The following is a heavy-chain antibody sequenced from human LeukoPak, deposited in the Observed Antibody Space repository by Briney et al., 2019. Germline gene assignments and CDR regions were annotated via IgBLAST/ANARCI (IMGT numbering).Heavy chain of an antibody. Sequence: GGSLRLSCAASGFTFSTYGMHWVRQAPGKGLEWVAFVRYDGSKKYYTNSVKGRFTISRDNSKNTLYLQMNSLRAEDTAVYYCAKSHRGYAPRRTYYYYMDVWGKGTTVTVSS. V-gene: IGHV3-30*02. CDR3: AKSHRGYAPRRTYYYYMDV. J-gene: IGHJ6*03. CDR1: GFTFSTYG. CDR2: VRYDGSKK. D-gene: IGHD5-12*01.